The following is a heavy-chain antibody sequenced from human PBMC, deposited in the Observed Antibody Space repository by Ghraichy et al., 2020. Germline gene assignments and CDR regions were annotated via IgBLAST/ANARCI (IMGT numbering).Heavy chain of an antibody. CDR3: ATVRKVTTAYYYGMDV. CDR2: FDPEDGET. J-gene: IGHJ6*02. D-gene: IGHD4-17*01. Sequence: ASVKVSCKVSGYTLTELSMHWVRQAPGKGLEWMGGFDPEDGETIYAQKFQGRVTMTEDTSTDTAYMELSSLRSEDTAVYYCATVRKVTTAYYYGMDVWGQGTTVTVSS. V-gene: IGHV1-24*01. CDR1: GYTLTELS.